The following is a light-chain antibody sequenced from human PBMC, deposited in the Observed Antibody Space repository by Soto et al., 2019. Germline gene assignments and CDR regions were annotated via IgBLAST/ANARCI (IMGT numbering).Light chain of an antibody. CDR2: WAS. V-gene: IGKV4-1*01. CDR1: QSVLYSSNNKNY. J-gene: IGKJ5*01. CDR3: QQYYTTPIT. Sequence: DIVMTQSPASLAVSVGERATINCKSSQSVLYSSNNKNYLAWYQQKPGQPPKLVIYWASTRESGVPDRFSGSGSGTDFTLTVSSLQAEDVAVYYCQQYYTTPITFGQGTRLEIK.